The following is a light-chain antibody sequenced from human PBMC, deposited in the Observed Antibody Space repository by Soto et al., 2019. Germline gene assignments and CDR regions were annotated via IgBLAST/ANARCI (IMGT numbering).Light chain of an antibody. CDR3: QHYNNYPWT. CDR2: EAS. J-gene: IGKJ1*01. V-gene: IGKV1-5*03. Sequence: DIQMTQFPSTLFAPLGDRVTTISGASQGFINGLAGNQQKQGKALKLLIFEASTLHSGVTSRYSGGGSGTDFTLSISSRQPDDFATDDCQHYNNYPWTFGQGTRVEVK. CDR1: QGFING.